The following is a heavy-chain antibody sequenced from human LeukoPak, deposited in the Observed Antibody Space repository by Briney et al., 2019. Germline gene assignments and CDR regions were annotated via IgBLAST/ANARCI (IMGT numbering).Heavy chain of an antibody. D-gene: IGHD6-13*01. V-gene: IGHV4-34*01. CDR1: GGSFSGYY. Sequence: SETLSLTCAVYGGSFSGYYWSWIRQPPGKGLEWIGEINHSGSTNYNPSLKSRVTISVDTSKNQFSLKLSSVTAADTAVYYCARDPPGIAAAGFYFDYWGQGTLVTVSS. CDR2: INHSGST. J-gene: IGHJ4*02. CDR3: ARDPPGIAAAGFYFDY.